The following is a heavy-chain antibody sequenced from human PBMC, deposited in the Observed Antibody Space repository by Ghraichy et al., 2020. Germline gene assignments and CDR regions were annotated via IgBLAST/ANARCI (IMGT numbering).Heavy chain of an antibody. J-gene: IGHJ4*02. Sequence: GGSLRLSCAASRFTFSTYWMTWVRQAPGKGLEWVANINPDGSEKYYVDFVKGRFTISGDNAKNSLYLQMKRLRGEDTAVYYCVREGGFWGQGTLVTVSS. V-gene: IGHV3-7*03. CDR2: INPDGSEK. CDR3: VREGGF. CDR1: RFTFSTYW. D-gene: IGHD3-16*01.